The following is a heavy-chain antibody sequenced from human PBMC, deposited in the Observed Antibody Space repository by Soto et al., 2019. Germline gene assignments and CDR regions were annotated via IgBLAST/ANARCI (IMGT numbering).Heavy chain of an antibody. D-gene: IGHD3-3*01. Sequence: ASVKVSCKASGYTFTSYGISWVRQAPGQGLEWMGWISAYNGNTNYAQKLQGRVTMTTDTSTSTAYMELRSLRSDDTAVYYCARNPRVFGVVISVPGLDPWGQGTLVTVSS. V-gene: IGHV1-18*01. CDR1: GYTFTSYG. CDR2: ISAYNGNT. CDR3: ARNPRVFGVVISVPGLDP. J-gene: IGHJ5*02.